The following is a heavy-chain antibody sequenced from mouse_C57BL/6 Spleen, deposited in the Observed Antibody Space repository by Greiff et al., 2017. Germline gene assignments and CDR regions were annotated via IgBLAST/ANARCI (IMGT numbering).Heavy chain of an antibody. D-gene: IGHD1-1*01. J-gene: IGHJ4*01. CDR1: GYTFTSYW. Sequence: VQLQQPGAELVKPGASVKLSCKASGYTFTSYWMQWVKQRPGQGLEWIGEIDPSDSYTNYNQKFKGKATLTVVTSSSTAYMQLSSLTSEDSAVYYCARGAVEASFAMDYWGQGTSVTVSS. V-gene: IGHV1-50*01. CDR2: IDPSDSYT. CDR3: ARGAVEASFAMDY.